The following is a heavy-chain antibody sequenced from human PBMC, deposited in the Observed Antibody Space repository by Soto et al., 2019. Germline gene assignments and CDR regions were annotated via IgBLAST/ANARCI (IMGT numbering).Heavy chain of an antibody. CDR1: GFTFSSYA. CDR2: ISGSGGST. Sequence: EVQLLESGGGLVQPGGSLRLSCAASGFTFSSYAMSWVRQAPGKGLEWVSAISGSGGSTYYADSVKGRFTISRDNSKNTLYLQMNSLSAEDTAVYYCAKDVRDIVVVPAAFFDYWGQGTLVTVSS. J-gene: IGHJ4*02. CDR3: AKDVRDIVVVPAAFFDY. V-gene: IGHV3-23*01. D-gene: IGHD2-2*01.